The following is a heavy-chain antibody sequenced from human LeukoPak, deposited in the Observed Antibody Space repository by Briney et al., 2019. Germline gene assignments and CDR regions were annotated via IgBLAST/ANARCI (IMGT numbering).Heavy chain of an antibody. CDR2: IKQDGSEK. J-gene: IGHJ5*02. CDR3: TSPYYDSSGYWFDP. Sequence: GGSLRLSCAASGFTFSSYWMSWVRQAPGKGLEWVANIKQDGSEKYYVDSVKGRFTISRDNAKNSLYLQMNSLRAEDTAVYYCTSPYYDSSGYWFDPWGQGTLVTVSS. CDR1: GFTFSSYW. D-gene: IGHD3-22*01. V-gene: IGHV3-7*03.